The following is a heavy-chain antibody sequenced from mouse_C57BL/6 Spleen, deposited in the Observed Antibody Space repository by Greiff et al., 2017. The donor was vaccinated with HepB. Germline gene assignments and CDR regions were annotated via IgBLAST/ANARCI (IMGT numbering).Heavy chain of an antibody. J-gene: IGHJ2*01. CDR3: ARGLITTVVAYYFDY. CDR2: IYPGDGDT. CDR1: GYAFSSYW. V-gene: IGHV1-80*01. Sequence: VQLQQSGAELVKPGASVKISCKASGYAFSSYWMNWVKQRPGKGLEWIGQIYPGDGDTNYNGKFKGKATLTADKSSSTAYMQLSSLTSEDSAVYVCARGLITTVVAYYFDYWGQGTTLTVSS. D-gene: IGHD1-1*01.